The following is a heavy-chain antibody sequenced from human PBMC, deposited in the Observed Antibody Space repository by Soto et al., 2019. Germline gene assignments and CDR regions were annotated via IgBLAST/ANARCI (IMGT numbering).Heavy chain of an antibody. J-gene: IGHJ3*01. Sequence: EVQLVESGGGLVNDGGSLRLSCAASGFTFSDYSMNWVRQAPGKGLEWVSTMSRINYIYYADSVKGRFTISRDDAKSSLYLQMNDLRAEDTAVYYCTRDAVMVESWAFSFWGPGTMVSVCS. D-gene: IGHD3-16*01. V-gene: IGHV3-21*02. CDR3: TRDAVMVESWAFSF. CDR2: MSRINYI. CDR1: GFTFSDYS.